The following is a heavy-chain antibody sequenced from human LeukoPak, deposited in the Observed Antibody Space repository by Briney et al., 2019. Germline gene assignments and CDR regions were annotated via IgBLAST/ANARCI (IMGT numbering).Heavy chain of an antibody. D-gene: IGHD3-22*01. J-gene: IGHJ4*02. V-gene: IGHV4-59*01. CDR1: GGSISSYY. Sequence: SETLSLTCTISGGSISSYYWSWIRQPPGKGLEWIGYVYYSGITNYNPSLKSRVTISVDTSKNQFSLKLSSVTAADTAVYYCARSDSSGYYATLDYWGQGTLVTVSS. CDR2: VYYSGIT. CDR3: ARSDSSGYYATLDY.